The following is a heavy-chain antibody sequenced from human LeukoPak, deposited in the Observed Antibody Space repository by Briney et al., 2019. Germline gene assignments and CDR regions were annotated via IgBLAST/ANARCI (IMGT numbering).Heavy chain of an antibody. CDR2: ISGGGGYT. CDR1: GFTFSSYA. Sequence: GGSLRVSCAASGFTFSSYAMSWVRKAPGKGLEWVSAISGGGGYTYYADSVKGRFTMSRDNSKNTLYLQMNSLRAEDTAVYYCARESRGYDILTGKYHRGYYSYYMDVWGKGTTVTVSS. CDR3: ARESRGYDILTGKYHRGYYSYYMDV. V-gene: IGHV3-23*01. J-gene: IGHJ6*03. D-gene: IGHD3-9*01.